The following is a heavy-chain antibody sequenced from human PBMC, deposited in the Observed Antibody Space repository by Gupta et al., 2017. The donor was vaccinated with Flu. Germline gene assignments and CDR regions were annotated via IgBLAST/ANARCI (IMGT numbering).Heavy chain of an antibody. CDR3: AKARGYSYGYFDY. Sequence: MHWVRQAPGKGLEWVSLISWDGGSTYYADAVKGRFTISRDNSKNSLYLQMNSRRTEDTALYYCAKARGYSYGYFDYWGQGTLVTVSS. D-gene: IGHD5-18*01. CDR2: ISWDGGST. J-gene: IGHJ4*02. V-gene: IGHV3-43*01.